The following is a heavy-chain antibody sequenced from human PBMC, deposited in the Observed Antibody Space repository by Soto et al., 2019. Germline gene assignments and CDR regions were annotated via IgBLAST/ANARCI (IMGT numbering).Heavy chain of an antibody. J-gene: IGHJ5*02. V-gene: IGHV4-30-4*01. D-gene: IGHD5-18*01. CDR3: ARGRGYSYGLDP. CDR1: GDSISSSNNY. CDR2: ISYSGTT. Sequence: QVQLQESGPGLVKPSQTLSLTCTVSGDSISSSNNYWSWIRQPPGVGLEWIGFISYSGTTSYSPSLKSRLAISLDTSKNQFSLSLSSVTAADTAVYYCARGRGYSYGLDPWGQGTLVTVSS.